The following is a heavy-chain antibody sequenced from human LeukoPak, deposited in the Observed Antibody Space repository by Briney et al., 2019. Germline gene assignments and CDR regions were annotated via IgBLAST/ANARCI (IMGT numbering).Heavy chain of an antibody. J-gene: IGHJ4*02. Sequence: GGSLRLSCAASGFTFSNAWMSWVRQAPGKGLEWVAVIWYDGSNKYYADSVKGRFTISRDNSKNTLYLQMNSLRAEDTAVYYCARDRVAAAGAYFDYWGQGTLVTVSS. D-gene: IGHD6-13*01. CDR3: ARDRVAAAGAYFDY. V-gene: IGHV3-33*08. CDR2: IWYDGSNK. CDR1: GFTFSNAW.